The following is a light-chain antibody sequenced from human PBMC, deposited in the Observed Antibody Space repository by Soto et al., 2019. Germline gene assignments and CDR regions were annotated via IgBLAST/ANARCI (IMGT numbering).Light chain of an antibody. CDR1: SSDVGGYNY. J-gene: IGLJ1*01. Sequence: QSVLTQPPSASGSPGQSVTISCTGTSSDVGGYNYVSWYQQHPGKAPKLIIYEVSKRPSGVPDRLSGSKSGSTASLTVSGLQAEDEADYYCSSYAGSNIHYVFGTGTKVTVL. CDR3: SSYAGSNIHYV. V-gene: IGLV2-8*01. CDR2: EVS.